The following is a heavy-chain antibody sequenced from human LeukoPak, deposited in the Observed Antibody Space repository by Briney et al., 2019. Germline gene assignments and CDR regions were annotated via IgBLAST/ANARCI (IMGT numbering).Heavy chain of an antibody. J-gene: IGHJ4*02. Sequence: SSETLSLTCAVSGGSISSGGYSWSWIRQPPGKGLEWIGYIYHSGSTYYNPSLKSRVTISVDRSKNQFSLKLSSVTAADTAVYYCARDAIAAAGSLDYWGQGTLVTVSS. V-gene: IGHV4-30-2*01. CDR2: IYHSGST. CDR1: GGSISSGGYS. D-gene: IGHD6-13*01. CDR3: ARDAIAAAGSLDY.